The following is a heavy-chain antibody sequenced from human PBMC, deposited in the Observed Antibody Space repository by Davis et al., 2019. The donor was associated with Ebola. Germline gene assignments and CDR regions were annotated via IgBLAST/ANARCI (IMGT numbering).Heavy chain of an antibody. V-gene: IGHV3-53*01. J-gene: IGHJ2*01. CDR1: GFSVSAKF. D-gene: IGHD4-17*01. CDR3: ARHVDGDFWYFDL. Sequence: GGSLRLSCAASGFSVSAKFMSWVRQAPGKGPEWVSVFYTDERTYYADSVKGRFTVSRDNSENKLYLQMSTLRAEDTAVYYCARHVDGDFWYFDLWGRGTRVTVSS. CDR2: FYTDERT.